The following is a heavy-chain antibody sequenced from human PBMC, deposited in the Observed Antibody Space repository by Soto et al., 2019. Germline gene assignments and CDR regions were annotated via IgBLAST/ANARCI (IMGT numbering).Heavy chain of an antibody. J-gene: IGHJ4*02. CDR2: IYYSGST. Sequence: SETLSLTCTVSGGSISSYYWSWIRQPPGKGLEWIGYIYYSGSTNYNPSLKSRVTISVDTSKNQFSLKLSSVTAADTAVYYCARAPTYYTAALGYFDYWGQGTLLTVSS. V-gene: IGHV4-59*01. CDR3: ARAPTYYTAALGYFDY. CDR1: GGSISSYY. D-gene: IGHD1-26*01.